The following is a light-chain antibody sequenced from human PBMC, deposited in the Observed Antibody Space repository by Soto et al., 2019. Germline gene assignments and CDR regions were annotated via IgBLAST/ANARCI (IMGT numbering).Light chain of an antibody. CDR2: GAS. V-gene: IGKV3-15*01. J-gene: IGKJ5*01. CDR1: QSVSSY. CDR3: QQYNNWPPIT. Sequence: EIVLTQSPATLSLSPGERATLSCRASQSVSSYLAWYQQKPGQAPRLVIFGASTRATGIPARFSGSGSGTEFTLTISSLQSEDFAVYYCQQYNNWPPITFGQGTRLEIK.